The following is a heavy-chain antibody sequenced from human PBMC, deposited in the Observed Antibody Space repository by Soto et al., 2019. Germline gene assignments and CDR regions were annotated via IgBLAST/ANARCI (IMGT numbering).Heavy chain of an antibody. CDR2: IGNSGSTI. V-gene: IGHV3-11*01. CDR1: GFTFSDHY. J-gene: IGHJ4*02. Sequence: GGSLRLSCAASGFTFSDHYMSWIRQAPGKGLEWVSYIGNSGSTIYYADSVKGRFTISRDNAKNSLYLQMNSLRAEDTAVYYCARGYRSPTYWGQGTLVTVSS. D-gene: IGHD1-20*01. CDR3: ARGYRSPTY.